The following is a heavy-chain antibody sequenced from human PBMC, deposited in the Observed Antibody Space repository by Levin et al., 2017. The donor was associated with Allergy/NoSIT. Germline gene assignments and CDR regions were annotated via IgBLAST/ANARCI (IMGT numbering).Heavy chain of an antibody. CDR3: ARAVGSYGYSSFDY. D-gene: IGHD5-18*01. Sequence: LSLTCAASGFPFSSYWMSWVRQAPGKGLEWVANIKQDGSEKYYVDSVKGRFTISRDNAKNSLYLQMNSLRAEDTAVYYCARAVGSYGYSSFDYWGQGTLVTVSS. CDR2: IKQDGSEK. J-gene: IGHJ4*02. V-gene: IGHV3-7*01. CDR1: GFPFSSYW.